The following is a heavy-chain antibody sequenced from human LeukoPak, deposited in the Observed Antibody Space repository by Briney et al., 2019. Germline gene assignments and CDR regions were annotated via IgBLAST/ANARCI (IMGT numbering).Heavy chain of an antibody. Sequence: PSETLSLTCAVYGGSSSGYYWSWIRQPPGKGLEWIGEINHSGSTNYNPSLKSRVTISVDTSKNQFSLKLSSVTAADTAVYYCASSAQIRTTVTLDYRGQGTLVTVSS. D-gene: IGHD4-17*01. CDR3: ASSAQIRTTVTLDY. CDR2: INHSGST. J-gene: IGHJ4*02. V-gene: IGHV4-34*01. CDR1: GGSSSGYY.